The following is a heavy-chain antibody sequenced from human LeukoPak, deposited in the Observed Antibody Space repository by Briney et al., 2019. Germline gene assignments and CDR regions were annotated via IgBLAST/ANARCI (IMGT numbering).Heavy chain of an antibody. J-gene: IGHJ4*02. CDR1: GYTFTGYY. D-gene: IGHD3-22*01. V-gene: IGHV1-2*02. Sequence: ASVKVSCKASGYTFTGYYMHWVRQAPRQGLEWMGWINPNSGGTNYAQKFQGRVTMTRDTSISTAYMELSRLRSDDTAVYYCARESYDSSGYYYDWGQGTLVTVSS. CDR3: ARESYDSSGYYYD. CDR2: INPNSGGT.